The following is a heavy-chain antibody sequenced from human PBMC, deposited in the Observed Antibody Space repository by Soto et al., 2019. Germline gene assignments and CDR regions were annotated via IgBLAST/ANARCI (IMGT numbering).Heavy chain of an antibody. CDR1: GGSFSGYY. V-gene: IGHV4-34*01. Sequence: SETLSLTCAVYGGSFSGYYWSWIRQPPGKGLEWIGEINHSGSTNYNPSLKSRVTISVDTSKNQFSLKLSSVIAADTAVYYCAIGYISMVRGVTKVLNWFDPWGQGTLVTVSS. D-gene: IGHD3-10*01. CDR2: INHSGST. CDR3: AIGYISMVRGVTKVLNWFDP. J-gene: IGHJ5*02.